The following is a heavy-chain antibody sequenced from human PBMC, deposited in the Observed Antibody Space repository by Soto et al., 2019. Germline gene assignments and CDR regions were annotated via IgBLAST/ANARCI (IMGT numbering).Heavy chain of an antibody. Sequence: ASVKVSCKASGGTFSSYAISWVRQAPGQGLEWMGGIIPIFGTANYAQKFQGRVTITADESTSTAYMELSSLRSEDTAVYYCARVVVPAAMGEYYYYGMDVWGQGTTVTVSS. J-gene: IGHJ6*02. CDR1: GGTFSSYA. D-gene: IGHD2-2*01. CDR2: IIPIFGTA. CDR3: ARVVVPAAMGEYYYYGMDV. V-gene: IGHV1-69*13.